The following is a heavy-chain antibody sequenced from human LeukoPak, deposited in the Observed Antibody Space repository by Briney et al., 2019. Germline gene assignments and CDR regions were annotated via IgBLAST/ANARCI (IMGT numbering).Heavy chain of an antibody. CDR2: ISGSGGTT. CDR1: GFTFSSYA. CDR3: AKHNDFWSVSNWFDP. D-gene: IGHD3-3*01. Sequence: RGSLRLSCAASGFTFSSYAMSWVRQAPGKGLEWVSSISGSGGTTYYADPVKGRFTISRDNSKNTLYLQMDSLRAEDTALYYCAKHNDFWSVSNWFDPWGQGTLVIVSS. J-gene: IGHJ5*02. V-gene: IGHV3-23*01.